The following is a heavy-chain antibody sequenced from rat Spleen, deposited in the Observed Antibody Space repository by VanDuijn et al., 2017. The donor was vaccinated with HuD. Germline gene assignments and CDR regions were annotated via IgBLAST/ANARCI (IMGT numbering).Heavy chain of an antibody. CDR1: GFTFTNYD. CDR3: VRRELGFDY. Sequence: EVQVVESGGGIVQPGRSMKLSCAASGFTFTNYDMVWVRQAPTKGLKWVASISYDGSTPYYRDSVKGRFTISRDNAKSTLYLQMDSLRSEDTATYYCVRRELGFDYWGQGVMVTVS. CDR2: ISYDGSTP. V-gene: IGHV5-7*01. D-gene: IGHD5-1*01. J-gene: IGHJ2*01.